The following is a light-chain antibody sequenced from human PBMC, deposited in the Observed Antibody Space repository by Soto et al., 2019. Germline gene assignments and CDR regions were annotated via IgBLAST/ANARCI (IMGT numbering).Light chain of an antibody. V-gene: IGLV1-44*01. CDR2: SDN. Sequence: QSVLTQPPSASGTPGQRVTISCSGSSSNIGINTVNWYQQLPGTAPKLLIYSDNQRPSGVPDRFSGSKSGTSASLAISGLQSEDEADDYCAAWDDSLNGWVFGGGTKVTVL. CDR1: SSNIGINT. J-gene: IGLJ3*02. CDR3: AAWDDSLNGWV.